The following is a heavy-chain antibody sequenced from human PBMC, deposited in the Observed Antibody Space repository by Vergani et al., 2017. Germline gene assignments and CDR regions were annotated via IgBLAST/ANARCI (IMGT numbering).Heavy chain of an antibody. V-gene: IGHV4-31*01. CDR1: GGSISSCGYY. Sequence: QVQLQESGPGLVKPSQTLSLTCTVSGGSISSCGYYWSWRRQHTGKGLAWVGYSDYSGSTISVDTAKNQLSLKLSSVTAAVTAVYYWARGSGSGGYCINYYYMEVWAKGP. CDR2: SDYSGS. CDR3: ARGSGSGGYCINYYYMEV. J-gene: IGHJ6*03. D-gene: IGHD3-10*01.